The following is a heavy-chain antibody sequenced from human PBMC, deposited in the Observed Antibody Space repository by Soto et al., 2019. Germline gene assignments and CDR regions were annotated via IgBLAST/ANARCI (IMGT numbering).Heavy chain of an antibody. CDR3: ARESTYYYDSSGYYFPSDAFDI. D-gene: IGHD3-22*01. V-gene: IGHV3-48*01. Sequence: GGSLRLSCAASGFTFSSYSMNWVRQAPGKGLEWVSYISSSSSTIYYADSVKGRFTISRDNSKNTLYLQMNSLRAEDTAVYYCARESTYYYDSSGYYFPSDAFDIWGQGTMVTVSS. CDR1: GFTFSSYS. J-gene: IGHJ3*02. CDR2: ISSSSSTI.